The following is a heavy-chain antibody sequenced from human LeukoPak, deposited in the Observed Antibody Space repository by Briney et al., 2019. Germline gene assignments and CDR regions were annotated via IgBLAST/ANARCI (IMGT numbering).Heavy chain of an antibody. V-gene: IGHV3-23*01. CDR3: AKDPSDLGGSGSNNYFDC. CDR2: ITYSSGYT. Sequence: GGSLRLSCAASGXTFSSYDMSWVRQAPGKGLEWVSGITYSSGYTYYADSVKGRFTISRDNSRNTLYLQMNSLRAEDTAVYYCAKDPSDLGGSGSNNYFDCWGRGTLVTVSS. CDR1: GXTFSSYD. D-gene: IGHD3-10*01. J-gene: IGHJ4*02.